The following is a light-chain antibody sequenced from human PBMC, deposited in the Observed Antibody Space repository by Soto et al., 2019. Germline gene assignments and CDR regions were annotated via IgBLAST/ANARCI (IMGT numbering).Light chain of an antibody. CDR1: QSVSSN. V-gene: IGKV3-15*01. Sequence: EIVMTQSPATLSVSPGERAALSCRASQSVSSNFAWYQQKPGQAPRLLIYGASTRATGSPARFSGSGSGTEFTLIISSLQSEDFAVYYCQQYNNRPYTLGQGTKLEIK. CDR3: QQYNNRPYT. J-gene: IGKJ2*01. CDR2: GAS.